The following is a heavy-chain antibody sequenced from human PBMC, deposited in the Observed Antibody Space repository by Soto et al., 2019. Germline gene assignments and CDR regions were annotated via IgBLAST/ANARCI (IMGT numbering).Heavy chain of an antibody. CDR3: ARSQPGLAVAGGGTGFDC. D-gene: IGHD6-19*01. Sequence: GGSLRLSCAASGSIFSSHSMNWVRQAPGKGLEWLAYISSSSSTIYYADSVKGRFSISRDNAQNSLYLQMNSLRGEDTAVYYCARSQPGLAVAGGGTGFDCWGQGTLVTVSS. J-gene: IGHJ4*02. CDR1: GSIFSSHS. V-gene: IGHV3-48*01. CDR2: ISSSSSTI.